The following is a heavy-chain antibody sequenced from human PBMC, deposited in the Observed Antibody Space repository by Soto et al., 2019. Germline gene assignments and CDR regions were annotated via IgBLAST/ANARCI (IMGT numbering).Heavy chain of an antibody. CDR3: ARVRWYFDY. D-gene: IGHD3-10*01. Sequence: GESLKISCKGSGYTFTNYWITWVRQMPGKGLEWMGRMDPSDSYINYNPSFEGHVTISLDKSINTAYLQWYSLKASDTAMYYCARVRWYFDYWGQGVPVTVSS. V-gene: IGHV5-10-1*01. J-gene: IGHJ4*02. CDR2: MDPSDSYI. CDR1: GYTFTNYW.